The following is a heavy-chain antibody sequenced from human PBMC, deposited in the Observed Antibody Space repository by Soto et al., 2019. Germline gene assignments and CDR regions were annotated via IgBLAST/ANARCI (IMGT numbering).Heavy chain of an antibody. Sequence: SENLSLTCTVSGGSISSSSYYWGWIRQPPGKGLEWIGSIYYSGSTYYNPSLKSRVTISVDTSKNQFSLKLSSVTAADTAVYYCARHSRPGGSMITFGGVIVKAFDYWGQGTLVTVYS. CDR1: GGSISSSSYY. D-gene: IGHD3-16*02. CDR2: IYYSGST. V-gene: IGHV4-39*01. CDR3: ARHSRPGGSMITFGGVIVKAFDY. J-gene: IGHJ4*02.